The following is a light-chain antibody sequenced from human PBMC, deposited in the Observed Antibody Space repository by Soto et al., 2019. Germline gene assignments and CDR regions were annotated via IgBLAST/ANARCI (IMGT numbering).Light chain of an antibody. CDR3: QQYDNWPRT. Sequence: EIVMTQSPATLSVSPGERATLSCRASQSVSISLAWYQQKPGQAPRLLIYGASYRATGFPARFSGSGSGTEFTLTISSLQSEDFAVYYCQQYDNWPRTFGQGTKVEI. V-gene: IGKV3-15*01. J-gene: IGKJ1*01. CDR1: QSVSIS. CDR2: GAS.